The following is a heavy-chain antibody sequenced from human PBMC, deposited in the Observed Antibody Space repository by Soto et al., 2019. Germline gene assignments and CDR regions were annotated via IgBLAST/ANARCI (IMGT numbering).Heavy chain of an antibody. J-gene: IGHJ6*02. D-gene: IGHD5-12*01. CDR3: ARELLVATIQHYGMDV. V-gene: IGHV3-33*01. CDR1: GFTFSSYG. Sequence: PGGSLRLSCAASGFTFSSYGMHWVRQAPGKRLEWVAVIWYDGSNKYYADSVKGRFTISRDNSKNTLYLQMNSLRAEDTAVYYCARELLVATIQHYGMDVWGQGTTVTVSS. CDR2: IWYDGSNK.